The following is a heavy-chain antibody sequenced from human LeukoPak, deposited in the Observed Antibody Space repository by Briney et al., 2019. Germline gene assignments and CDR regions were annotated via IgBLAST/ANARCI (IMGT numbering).Heavy chain of an antibody. CDR3: AKSNGYGLVDI. J-gene: IGHJ3*02. CDR2: IFYSGGT. Sequence: SETLSLTCGVYGVASSGNYWSWIRQTPGKGLEWIGNIFYSGGTYYSPSLTSRVTISLDTSRNQFSLKLNSVTAADTAVYYCAKSNGYGLVDIWGQGTMVTVSS. V-gene: IGHV4-34*12. D-gene: IGHD3-10*01. CDR1: GVASSGNY.